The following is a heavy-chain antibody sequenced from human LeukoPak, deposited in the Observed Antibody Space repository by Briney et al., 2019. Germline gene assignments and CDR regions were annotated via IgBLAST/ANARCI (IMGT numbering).Heavy chain of an antibody. CDR1: GGSISSYY. CDR3: ARDGSSGSYYDLDY. D-gene: IGHD1-26*01. CDR2: IYYSGST. Sequence: SETLSLTCTVSGGSISSYYWSWIRQPPGKGLEWIGHIYYSGSTNYNPSLKSRVTISVDTSKNQFSLKLSSVTAADTAVYYCARDGSSGSYYDLDYWGQGTLVTVSS. J-gene: IGHJ4*02. V-gene: IGHV4-59*01.